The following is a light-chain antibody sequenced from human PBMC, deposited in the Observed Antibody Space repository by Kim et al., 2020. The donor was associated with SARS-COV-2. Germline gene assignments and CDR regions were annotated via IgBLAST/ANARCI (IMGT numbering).Light chain of an antibody. CDR3: KSRDSSGNLLV. Sequence: SSELTHDPAVSVALGQTIRITCQGDNLRSYSASWYQQKPGQAPVLVIFAKNNRPSGIPDRFSGSSSGNTASLTITGAQAEDEADYYCKSRDSSGNLLVFG. CDR2: AKN. J-gene: IGLJ2*01. CDR1: NLRSYS. V-gene: IGLV3-19*01.